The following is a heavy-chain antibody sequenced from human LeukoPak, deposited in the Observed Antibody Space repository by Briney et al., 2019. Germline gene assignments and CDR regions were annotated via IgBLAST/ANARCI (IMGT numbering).Heavy chain of an antibody. Sequence: GGFLRLSCAASGFTFSNYGMHGVRQAPGKGLEWGAVIWFDGSNKYYADSVKGRFTISRDNSKNTLYLQMNSLRAEDTAVYYCARDLKRRVYYDSSGSDDAFDIWGQGTMVTVSS. J-gene: IGHJ3*02. CDR3: ARDLKRRVYYDSSGSDDAFDI. CDR1: GFTFSNYG. CDR2: IWFDGSNK. V-gene: IGHV3-33*01. D-gene: IGHD3-22*01.